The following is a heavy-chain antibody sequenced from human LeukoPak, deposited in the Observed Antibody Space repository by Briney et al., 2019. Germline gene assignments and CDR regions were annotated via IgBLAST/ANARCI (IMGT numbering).Heavy chain of an antibody. Sequence: GASVKVSCKASGYTFTGYYMHWVRQAPGQGLEWMGWINPNSGGTNYAQKFQGRVTITTDESTSTAYMELSSLRSEDTAVYYCARGDRDYYDSSGYYEVYWFDPWGQGTLVTVSS. D-gene: IGHD3-22*01. V-gene: IGHV1-2*02. CDR3: ARGDRDYYDSSGYYEVYWFDP. J-gene: IGHJ5*02. CDR2: INPNSGGT. CDR1: GYTFTGYY.